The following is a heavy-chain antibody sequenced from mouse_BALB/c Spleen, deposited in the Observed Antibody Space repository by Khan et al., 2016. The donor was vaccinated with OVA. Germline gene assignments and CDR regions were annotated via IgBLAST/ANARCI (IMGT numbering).Heavy chain of an antibody. V-gene: IGHV5-6*01. J-gene: IGHJ3*01. D-gene: IGHD1-1*01. CDR2: VSTGGSYT. CDR1: GFTFSTYG. Sequence: EVELVESGGDLVKPGGSLKLSCAASGFTFSTYGMSWVRQTPDKRLEWVATVSTGGSYTYYPDSVKGRFTISRDNAKKTLYLQMSGLKSEDTAMFYCTRLAYYYESEGFAYWGQGTLVTVSA. CDR3: TRLAYYYESEGFAY.